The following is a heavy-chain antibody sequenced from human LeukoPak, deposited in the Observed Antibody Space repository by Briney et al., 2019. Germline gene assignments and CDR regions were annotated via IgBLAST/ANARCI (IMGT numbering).Heavy chain of an antibody. V-gene: IGHV4-59*01. CDR1: GGSISSYY. CDR2: IYYSGST. CDR3: ARSHSIAVAGLFDY. J-gene: IGHJ4*02. Sequence: SATLSLTCTVSGGSISSYYWSWIRQPPGKGLEWIGYIYYSGSTNYNPSLKSRVTISVDTSKNQFSLKLSSVTAADTAVYYCARSHSIAVAGLFDYWGQGTLVTVSS. D-gene: IGHD6-19*01.